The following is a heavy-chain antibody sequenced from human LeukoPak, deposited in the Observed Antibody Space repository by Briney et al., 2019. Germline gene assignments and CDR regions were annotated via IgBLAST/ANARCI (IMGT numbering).Heavy chain of an antibody. CDR3: ARQEPTAGTSTIDY. CDR2: IYYSGST. Sequence: PSETLSLTCTVSGGSISSYDWSWIRQPPGKGLEWIGYIYYSGSTNYNPSLKGRVTISVDTAKNQFPLKLSSVTAAATALYYCARQEPTAGTSTIDYWGQGPLLPVPS. CDR1: GGSISSYD. J-gene: IGHJ4*02. V-gene: IGHV4-59*08. D-gene: IGHD1-1*01.